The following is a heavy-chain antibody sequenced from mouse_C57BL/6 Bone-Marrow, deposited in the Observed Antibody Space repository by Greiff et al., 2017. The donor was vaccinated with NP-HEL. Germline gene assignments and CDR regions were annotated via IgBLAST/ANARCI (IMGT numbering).Heavy chain of an antibody. V-gene: IGHV1-39*01. Sequence: VHVKQSGPELVKPGASVKISCKASGYSFTDYNMNWVKQSNGKSLEWIGVINPNYGTTSYNQKFKGKATLTVDQSSSTAYMQLNSLTSEDSAVYYCARIYYGRSPYWYFDVWGTGTTVTVSS. D-gene: IGHD1-1*01. CDR3: ARIYYGRSPYWYFDV. CDR1: GYSFTDYN. J-gene: IGHJ1*03. CDR2: INPNYGTT.